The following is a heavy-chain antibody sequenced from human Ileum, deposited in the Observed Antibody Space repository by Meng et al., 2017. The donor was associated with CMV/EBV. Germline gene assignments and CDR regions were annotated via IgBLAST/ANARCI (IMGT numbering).Heavy chain of an antibody. CDR2: AYYTPKWYT. CDR3: ARYGFIVTRQSPDYVDY. V-gene: IGHV6-1*01. D-gene: IGHD1-26*01. Sequence: LGQPYHTPSPSFSTSGYIVSSHSSSCNCISHSPSTGLEWLGRAYYTPKWYTDYAVSVKSRITINPDTSKNQVSLQLNSVTPDDTAIYYCARYGFIVTRQSPDYVDYWGQGTLVTVSS. J-gene: IGHJ4*02. CDR1: GYIVSSHSSS.